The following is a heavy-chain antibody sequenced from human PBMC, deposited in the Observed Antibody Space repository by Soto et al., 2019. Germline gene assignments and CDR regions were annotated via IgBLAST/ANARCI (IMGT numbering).Heavy chain of an antibody. CDR3: ARSGLRNGMDV. CDR1: GFTFSDYY. CDR2: ISSSSSYT. V-gene: IGHV3-11*06. J-gene: IGHJ6*02. D-gene: IGHD4-17*01. Sequence: GGFLRLSCAASGFTFSDYYMSWIRQAPGKGLEWVSYISSSSSYTNYADSVKGRFTISRDNAKNSLYLQMNSLRAEDTAVYYCARSGLRNGMDVWGQGTTVTVSS.